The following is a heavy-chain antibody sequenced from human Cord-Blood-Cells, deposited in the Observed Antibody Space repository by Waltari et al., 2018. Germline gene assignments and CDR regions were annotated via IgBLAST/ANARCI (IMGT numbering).Heavy chain of an antibody. D-gene: IGHD3-3*01. CDR3: ARQELSYYFWSGYYDAFDI. CDR2: INHSGST. Sequence: QVQLQQWGAGLLKPSETLSLTCAVYGGSFSGYYWSWSRQPPGKGMEWIGEINHSGSTNYNPSLKSRVTISVDTSKNQFSLKLSSVTAADTAVYYCARQELSYYFWSGYYDAFDIWGQGTMVTISS. V-gene: IGHV4-34*01. J-gene: IGHJ3*02. CDR1: GGSFSGYY.